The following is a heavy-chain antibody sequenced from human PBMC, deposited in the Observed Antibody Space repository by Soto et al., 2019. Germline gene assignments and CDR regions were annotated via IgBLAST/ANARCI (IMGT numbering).Heavy chain of an antibody. CDR3: ARGMYKSGWNLDL. CDR1: GGSVSSATYF. D-gene: IGHD6-19*01. J-gene: IGHJ5*02. Sequence: SETLSLTCPVSGGSVSSATYFWSWVRQPPGGGLEWIAYILYSGSSMYNPSLKSRVTISLSTSKTQFSLRLTSVTAADTAVYYCARGMYKSGWNLDLWGQGSVVTVSS. V-gene: IGHV4-61*01. CDR2: ILYSGSS.